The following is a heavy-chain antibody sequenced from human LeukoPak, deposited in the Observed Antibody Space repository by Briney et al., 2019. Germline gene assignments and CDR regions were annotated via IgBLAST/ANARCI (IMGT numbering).Heavy chain of an antibody. Sequence: GGSLRPSCAASGFTFSSYTMSWVRQAPGKGLEWVSSISDTALSTYYADSVKGRFTISRDSSKNTLYLQMNSLRAEDTAVYYCAKSDLGSIIVHDNWGQGTLVTVSS. CDR2: ISDTALST. V-gene: IGHV3-23*01. CDR1: GFTFSSYT. D-gene: IGHD2-15*01. J-gene: IGHJ4*02. CDR3: AKSDLGSIIVHDN.